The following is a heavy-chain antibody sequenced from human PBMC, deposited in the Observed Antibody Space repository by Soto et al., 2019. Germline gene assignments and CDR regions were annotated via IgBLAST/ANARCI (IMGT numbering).Heavy chain of an antibody. Sequence: SETLSLTCAVYGGSFSGYYWSWIRQPPGKGLEWIGEINHSGSTNYNPSLKSRVTISVDTSKNQFSLKLSSVTAADTAVYYCARGDYDFWSGYPHNWFDPWGQGTLVTVSS. CDR3: ARGDYDFWSGYPHNWFDP. V-gene: IGHV4-34*01. CDR1: GGSFSGYY. J-gene: IGHJ5*02. D-gene: IGHD3-3*01. CDR2: INHSGST.